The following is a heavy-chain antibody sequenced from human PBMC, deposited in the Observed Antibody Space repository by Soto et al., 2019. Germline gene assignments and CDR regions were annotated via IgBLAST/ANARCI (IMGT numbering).Heavy chain of an antibody. CDR1: GYTFTGYY. J-gene: IGHJ6*02. D-gene: IGHD1-26*01. Sequence: RASVKVSCKASGYTFTGYYMHWVRQAPGQGLEWMGWINPNSGGTNYAQKFQGRVTMTRDTSISTAYMELSRLRSDDTAVYYCARGLPRIVGAKALYYYYGMDVWGQGTTVTVSS. CDR3: ARGLPRIVGAKALYYYYGMDV. V-gene: IGHV1-2*02. CDR2: INPNSGGT.